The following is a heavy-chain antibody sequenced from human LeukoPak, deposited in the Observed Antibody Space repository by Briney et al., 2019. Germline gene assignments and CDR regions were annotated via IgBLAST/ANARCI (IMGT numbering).Heavy chain of an antibody. V-gene: IGHV4-4*07. Sequence: SETLSLTCTVSGGSISSYYWSWIRQPAGKGLEWIGRIYTSGSTNYNPSLKSRVTISVDTSKNQFSLKLSSVTAADTAVYYCARGLTGYWGGYYYYMDVWGKGTTVTVSS. CDR1: GGSISSYY. CDR2: IYTSGST. J-gene: IGHJ6*03. CDR3: ARGLTGYWGGYYYYMDV. D-gene: IGHD3-9*01.